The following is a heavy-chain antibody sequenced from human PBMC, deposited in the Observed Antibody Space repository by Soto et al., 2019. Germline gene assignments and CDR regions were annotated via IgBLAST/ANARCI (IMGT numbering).Heavy chain of an antibody. CDR3: ARGLYGAYGQDF. V-gene: IGHV3-74*01. D-gene: IGHD4-17*01. Sequence: EVQLVESGENLVQPGGSLRLSCAASGFTFSSYWIHWVRQAPGKGLVWVSRIKGDEITTNYADSVKGRFTISRDNAKNTVFLQMHSLRAEDPALYYCARGLYGAYGQDFWGQGILVTVSS. CDR1: GFTFSSYW. J-gene: IGHJ4*02. CDR2: IKGDEITT.